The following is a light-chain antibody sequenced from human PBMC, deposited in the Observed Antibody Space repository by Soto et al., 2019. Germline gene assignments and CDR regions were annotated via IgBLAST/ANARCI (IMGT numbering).Light chain of an antibody. CDR2: EVS. CDR3: FSFTTDWTHV. CDR1: SSDIGAYNY. V-gene: IGLV2-14*01. J-gene: IGLJ1*01. Sequence: SALTQPASVSGSPGPSITISCTGSSSDIGAYNYVSLFQQYPGKAPKLIISEVSNPPSGVSNRFSGSKSGTAASMTISRLQTEDEADYFCFSFTTDWTHVFGTGTKVTVL.